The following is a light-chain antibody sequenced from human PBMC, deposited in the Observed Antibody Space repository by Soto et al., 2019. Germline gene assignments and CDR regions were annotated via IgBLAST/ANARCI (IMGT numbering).Light chain of an antibody. CDR3: RSYTYTSTLVI. CDR2: DVS. V-gene: IGLV2-14*03. Sequence: QSALTQPASVSGSPGQSIAISCTGTSSDVGAHNYVSWYQQHPGKAPKLIIYDVSNRTSGVSTRFSAFKSGNTASLTISGIQAEDEADYYCRSYTYTSTLVIFGGGTKLTVL. J-gene: IGLJ2*01. CDR1: SSDVGAHNY.